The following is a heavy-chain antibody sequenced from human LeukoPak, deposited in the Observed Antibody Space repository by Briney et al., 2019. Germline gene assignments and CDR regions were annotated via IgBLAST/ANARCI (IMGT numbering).Heavy chain of an antibody. V-gene: IGHV3-23*01. D-gene: IGHD4-23*01. CDR2: ISGSGGST. CDR1: GFTFDDYA. J-gene: IGHJ4*02. CDR3: AKDKLVVTPYYFDY. Sequence: GGSLRLSCAASGFTFDDYAMHWVRQAPGKGLEWVSAISGSGGSTYYADSVKGRFTISRDNSKNTLYLQMNSLRAEDTAVYYCAKDKLVVTPYYFDYWGQGTLVTVSS.